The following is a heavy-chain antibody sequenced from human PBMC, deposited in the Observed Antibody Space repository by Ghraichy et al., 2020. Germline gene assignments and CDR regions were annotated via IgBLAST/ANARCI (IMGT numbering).Heavy chain of an antibody. V-gene: IGHV3-23*01. D-gene: IGHD6-13*01. CDR2: ISGSGDST. J-gene: IGHJ6*02. CDR1: GFTFSSYA. CDR3: AKGIAAGTTTISYFYNGLDV. Sequence: GSLRLSCEASGFTFSSYAMSWVRQTPGKGLEWVSGISGSGDSTYYADSVKGRFTISRDNSKNTLYLQMNSLRAEDTAVYYCAKGIAAGTTTISYFYNGLDVWGHGTTVRLL.